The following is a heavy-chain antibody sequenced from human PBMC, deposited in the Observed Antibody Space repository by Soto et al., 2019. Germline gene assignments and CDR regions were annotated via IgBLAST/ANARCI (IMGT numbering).Heavy chain of an antibody. D-gene: IGHD3-3*01. CDR3: ATTDFWTAYPGMDV. J-gene: IGHJ6*02. V-gene: IGHV4-30-2*01. Sequence: QLQLQESGSGLVKPSQTLSLTCAVSGGTISSGGYFRSWILLPPGKGLEWIGYIYHCGSTFYNPSLKRRATISVDSSKDQFSLKLSSVTAADTAVHYCATTDFWTAYPGMDVWGQEATVTVSS. CDR2: IYHCGST. CDR1: GGTISSGGYF.